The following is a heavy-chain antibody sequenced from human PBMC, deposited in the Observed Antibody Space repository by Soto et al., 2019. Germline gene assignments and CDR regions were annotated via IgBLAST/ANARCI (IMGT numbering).Heavy chain of an antibody. J-gene: IGHJ4*02. Sequence: QVQLQESGPGLVKPSQTLSLTCTVSGGSITSSGYYWSWIRQHPGEGLEWIGFTSNSGSTSYNPSLKSRVTISVDTSSTQFSLNLTSVTAADTAVYDCARGGGSTKVDYWGQGTLVTVSP. V-gene: IGHV4-31*03. D-gene: IGHD2-2*01. CDR1: GGSITSSGYY. CDR3: ARGGGSTKVDY. CDR2: TSNSGST.